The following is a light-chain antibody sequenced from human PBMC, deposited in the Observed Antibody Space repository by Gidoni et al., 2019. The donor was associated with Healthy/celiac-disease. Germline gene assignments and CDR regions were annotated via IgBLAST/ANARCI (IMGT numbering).Light chain of an antibody. J-gene: IGKJ2*01. CDR1: QSLVHSDGNTY. Sequence: DVVMPQSPLSLPVTLGQPASISCRSSQSLVHSDGNTYLNWFQQRPGQSPRRLIYKVSNRDSGVPDRFSGSGSGTDFTLKISRVEAEDVGVYYCMQGTHWPPYTFGQXTKLEIK. V-gene: IGKV2-30*02. CDR3: MQGTHWPPYT. CDR2: KVS.